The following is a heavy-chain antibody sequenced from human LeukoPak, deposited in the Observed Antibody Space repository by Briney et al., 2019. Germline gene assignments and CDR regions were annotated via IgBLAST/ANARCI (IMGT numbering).Heavy chain of an antibody. CDR3: ARGLVGASGGGTFDY. J-gene: IGHJ4*02. Sequence: GGSLRLSCAASGFTVSNNYMTWVRQAPGKGLEWVSVIYSGGNTHYADSVKGQFTISRDNSENTLSLQMNSLRAEDTAVYFCARGLVGASGGGTFDYWGQGTLVAVSS. V-gene: IGHV3-53*01. CDR1: GFTVSNNY. D-gene: IGHD1-7*01. CDR2: IYSGGNT.